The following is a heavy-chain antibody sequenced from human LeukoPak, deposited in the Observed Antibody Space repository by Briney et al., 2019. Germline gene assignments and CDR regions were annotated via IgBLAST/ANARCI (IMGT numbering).Heavy chain of an antibody. V-gene: IGHV3-13*01. CDR1: GFTFSSYD. Sequence: PRGSLRLSCAASGFTFSSYDMHWVRQATGKGLEWVSAIGTAGDTYYPGSVKGRFTISRENAKNSLYLQMNSLRAGDTAVYYCARGGLYYYDSSGFDYWGQGTLVTVSS. CDR2: IGTAGDT. CDR3: ARGGLYYYDSSGFDY. J-gene: IGHJ4*02. D-gene: IGHD3-22*01.